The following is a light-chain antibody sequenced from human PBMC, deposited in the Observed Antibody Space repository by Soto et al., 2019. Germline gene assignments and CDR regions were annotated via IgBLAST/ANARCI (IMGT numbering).Light chain of an antibody. CDR3: QQYSNWPFT. V-gene: IGKV3-15*01. Sequence: EIVMTQSPATLSVSPGERATLSCRASPSVNSNLAWYQQKPGQAPRLLIYHASARAIGIPVRFSGSGSGTEFTLTISSLQSEDFAVYYCQQYSNWPFTFGPGTKVDIK. CDR1: PSVNSN. J-gene: IGKJ3*01. CDR2: HAS.